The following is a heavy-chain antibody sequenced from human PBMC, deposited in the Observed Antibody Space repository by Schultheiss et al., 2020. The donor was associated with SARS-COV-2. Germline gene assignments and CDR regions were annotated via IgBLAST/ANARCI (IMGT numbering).Heavy chain of an antibody. V-gene: IGHV3-21*01. CDR3: ASIFGPGPRRGYFDY. J-gene: IGHJ4*02. Sequence: GGSLRLSCVGSEFAFRDFTMNWVRQAPGKGLEWLSAISSTSSHIYYADSMRGRLTISRDNAKSSLFLQVSGLGAEDTAVYYCASIFGPGPRRGYFDYWGQGTLVTVSS. CDR1: EFAFRDFT. CDR2: ISSTSSHI. D-gene: IGHD3-10*02.